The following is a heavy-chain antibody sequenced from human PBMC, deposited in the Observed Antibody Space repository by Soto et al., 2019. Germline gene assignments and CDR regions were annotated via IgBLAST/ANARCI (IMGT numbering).Heavy chain of an antibody. CDR3: ARDQGSHPGD. Sequence: QVQLQESGPGLVRPSGTVSLTCAVSGGSISNGDWWSWVRQPPGKGLEWIGEIHHSGSTNYNPSLKRRVTMSVVPSKNLFSLTLNSVTAADPAFYYCARDQGSHPGDWGQGTLVSVSS. J-gene: IGHJ4*02. V-gene: IGHV4-4*02. CDR1: GGSISNGDW. D-gene: IGHD6-13*01. CDR2: IHHSGST.